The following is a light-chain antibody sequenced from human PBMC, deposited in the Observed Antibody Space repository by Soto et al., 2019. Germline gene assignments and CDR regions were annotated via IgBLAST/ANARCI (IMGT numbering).Light chain of an antibody. J-gene: IGKJ1*01. CDR3: QQYNSYSWT. Sequence: EILMTQSPATLSVSPGERATLSCRASQSVATNLAWYQQKPGQPPRLLIYRASTRATGIPARFSGSGSGTESTLTISSLQPDDFETYYCQQYNSYSWTFGQGTKVDIK. V-gene: IGKV3-15*01. CDR1: QSVATN. CDR2: RAS.